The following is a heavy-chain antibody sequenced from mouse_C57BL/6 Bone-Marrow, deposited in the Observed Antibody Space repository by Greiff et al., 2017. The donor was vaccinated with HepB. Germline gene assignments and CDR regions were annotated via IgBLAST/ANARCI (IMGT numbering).Heavy chain of an antibody. CDR2: IYPGSGST. D-gene: IGHD2-2*01. V-gene: IGHV1-55*01. Sequence: QVQLQQPGAELVKPGASVKMSCKASGYTFTSYWITWVKQRPVQGLEWIGDIYPGSGSTNYNEKFKSKATLSVDTSSSTAYLQLSSLTSEDSAVYYCARQWLPFYSMDYWGQGTSVTVSS. CDR1: GYTFTSYW. CDR3: ARQWLPFYSMDY. J-gene: IGHJ4*01.